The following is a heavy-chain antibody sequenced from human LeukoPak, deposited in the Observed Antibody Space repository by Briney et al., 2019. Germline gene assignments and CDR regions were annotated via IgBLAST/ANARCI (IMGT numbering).Heavy chain of an antibody. J-gene: IGHJ4*02. CDR3: AKDSSSLDY. V-gene: IGHV3-30*18. D-gene: IGHD6-13*01. CDR2: ISYDGSNK. Sequence: PGRSLRLSCAASGFTFSSYGMHWVRQAPGKGLEWVAVISYDGSNKYYADSVKGRFTISRDNSKNTLYLQMNSLRAEDTAVYYCAKDSSSLDYWGQGTLVTVSS. CDR1: GFTFSSYG.